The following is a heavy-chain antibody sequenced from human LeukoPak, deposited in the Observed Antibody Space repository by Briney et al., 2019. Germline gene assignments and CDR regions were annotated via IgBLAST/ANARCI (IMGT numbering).Heavy chain of an antibody. Sequence: GGSLRLSCAASGFTFSSYSMNWVRQAPGKGLEWVSSISSSSSYIYYVDSVKGRFTISRDNAKNSLYLQMNSLRAEDTAVYYRARVGVAAAGDAFDIWGQGTMVTVSS. D-gene: IGHD6-13*01. V-gene: IGHV3-21*01. CDR2: ISSSSSYI. CDR3: ARVGVAAAGDAFDI. CDR1: GFTFSSYS. J-gene: IGHJ3*02.